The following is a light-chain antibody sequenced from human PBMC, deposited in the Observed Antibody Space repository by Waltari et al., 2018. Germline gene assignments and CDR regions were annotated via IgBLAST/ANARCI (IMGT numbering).Light chain of an antibody. Sequence: QSVLTQPPSASGTPGQRVTIPCSGRSSNIGSNYVYWYQPVPGAAPKLLIYRNNQRPSGVPDRFSGSKSGTSASLAISGLRSEDEADYYCAAWDDSLSRWLLGGGTKLTVL. CDR1: SSNIGSNY. CDR3: AAWDDSLSRWL. J-gene: IGLJ3*02. V-gene: IGLV1-47*01. CDR2: RNN.